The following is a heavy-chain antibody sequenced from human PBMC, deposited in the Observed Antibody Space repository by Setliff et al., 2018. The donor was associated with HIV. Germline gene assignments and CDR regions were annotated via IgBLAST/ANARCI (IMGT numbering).Heavy chain of an antibody. Sequence: QSGPTLVNPTQTLTLTCTFSGFSLSATSMGVGWVRQPPGKALEWLALIYWDDDKRYSPSLESRLTITKDTSKNQVVPTMTNMDSVDTATYYCTHRRRDGFIPYWGQGTRVTVSS. CDR2: IYWDDDK. V-gene: IGHV2-5*02. D-gene: IGHD2-21*01. CDR3: THRRRDGFIPY. CDR1: GFSLSATSMG. J-gene: IGHJ4*02.